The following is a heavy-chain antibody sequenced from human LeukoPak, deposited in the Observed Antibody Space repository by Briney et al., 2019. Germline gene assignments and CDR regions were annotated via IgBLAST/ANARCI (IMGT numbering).Heavy chain of an antibody. CDR2: IYYGGST. CDR1: GGSISSSDYY. D-gene: IGHD2-21*02. Sequence: PSETLSLTCTVSGGSISSSDYYWGWIRQPPGKGLEWIGSIYYGGSTYYNPSLKSRVTISVDTSMNQFSLKLSFVTTADTAVYYCARTYCSGDCSDYYYGMDVWGQGTTVTVSS. J-gene: IGHJ6*02. V-gene: IGHV4-39*01. CDR3: ARTYCSGDCSDYYYGMDV.